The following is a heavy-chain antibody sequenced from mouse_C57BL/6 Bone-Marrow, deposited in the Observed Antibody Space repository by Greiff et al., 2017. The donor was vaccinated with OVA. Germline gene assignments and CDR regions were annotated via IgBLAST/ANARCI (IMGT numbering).Heavy chain of an antibody. J-gene: IGHJ3*01. V-gene: IGHV5-6*02. CDR2: ISSGGSYT. CDR1: GFTFSSYG. D-gene: IGHD6-1*01. CDR3: ARHRPHLAY. Sequence: EVMLVESGGDLVKPGGSLKLSCAASGFTFSSYGMSWVRQTPDKRLEWVATISSGGSYTYYPDSVKGRFTMSRDNAKNTLYLQMSSLKSEDTAMYYCARHRPHLAYWGQGTLVTVSA.